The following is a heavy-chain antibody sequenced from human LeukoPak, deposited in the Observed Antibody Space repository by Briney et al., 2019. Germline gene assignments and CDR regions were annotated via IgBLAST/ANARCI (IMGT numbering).Heavy chain of an antibody. CDR3: ARLYGNYQNYFDY. CDR1: GGSISSSSYY. V-gene: IGHV4-39*07. CDR2: IYYSGNT. J-gene: IGHJ4*02. D-gene: IGHD1-7*01. Sequence: SETLSLTCTVSGGSISSSSYYWAWIRQPPGKGLEWIGSIYYSGNTYYKSSLKSRVTISVDTSKNQFSLKLRSVTAADTAVYYCARLYGNYQNYFDYWGQGTLVTVSS.